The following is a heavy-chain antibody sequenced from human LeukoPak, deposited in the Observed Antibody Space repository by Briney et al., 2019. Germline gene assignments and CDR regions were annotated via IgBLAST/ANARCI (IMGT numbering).Heavy chain of an antibody. J-gene: IGHJ4*02. D-gene: IGHD3-9*01. CDR1: GYTFSSYY. Sequence: EASVKVSCKASGYTFSSYYMHWVRQAPGQGPEWMGIINPSIGSTSYALKFQGRVSLTRDTSTSTVYMELTSLRSEDTAVYYRAREPRSYDLLTGYYYWGQGTLVTVSS. CDR2: INPSIGST. V-gene: IGHV1-46*01. CDR3: AREPRSYDLLTGYYY.